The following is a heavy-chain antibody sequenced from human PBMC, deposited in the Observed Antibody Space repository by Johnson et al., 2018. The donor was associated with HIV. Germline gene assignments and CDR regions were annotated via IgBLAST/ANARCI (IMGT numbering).Heavy chain of an antibody. V-gene: IGHV3-30*04. CDR3: ARERYCSSTSCYFSRPPDAFDI. J-gene: IGHJ3*02. CDR2: ISYDGSNK. D-gene: IGHD2-2*01. CDR1: GLTFSSYA. Sequence: QMPSAESGGGVVQPGRSLRLPCAASGLTFSSYAMHCVRQASGKGLEWVAVISYDGSNKYYADSVKGLYTISSDNSKNTLYLQMNSLRAEDTAVYYCARERYCSSTSCYFSRPPDAFDIWGQGTMVTFSS.